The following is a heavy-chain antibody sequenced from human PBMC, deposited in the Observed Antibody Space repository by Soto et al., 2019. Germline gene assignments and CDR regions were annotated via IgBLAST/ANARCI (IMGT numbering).Heavy chain of an antibody. CDR2: ISAHNGNT. V-gene: IGHV1-18*01. CDR1: GYAFTTYG. CDR3: ARGRDGDY. J-gene: IGHJ4*02. Sequence: QVHLVQSGAEVKKPGASVKVSCKGSGYAFTTYGITWVRQAPGQGLEWMGWISAHNGNTNYAQKLQGRVAVTRDTATSTAYMELRSLRSDDTAVYYCARGRDGDYWGQGALVTVSS. D-gene: IGHD6-6*01.